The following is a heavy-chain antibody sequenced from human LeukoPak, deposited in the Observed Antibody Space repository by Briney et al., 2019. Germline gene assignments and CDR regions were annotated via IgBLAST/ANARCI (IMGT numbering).Heavy chain of an antibody. CDR1: GFTFSRYS. V-gene: IGHV3-21*06. CDR2: ISSSSSYI. CDR3: AKDGDWAFDH. J-gene: IGHJ4*02. D-gene: IGHD2-21*02. Sequence: GGSLRLSCEASGFTFSRYSLTWVRQAPGKGLEWVSSISSSSSYIYYADSVRGRFTISRDNAKNSLFLQMNSLRVEDTAVYYCAKDGDWAFDHWAQGTLVSVSS.